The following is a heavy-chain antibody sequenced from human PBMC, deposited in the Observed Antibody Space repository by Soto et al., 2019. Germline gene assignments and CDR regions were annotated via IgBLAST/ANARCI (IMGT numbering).Heavy chain of an antibody. V-gene: IGHV3-23*01. CDR3: AKDHCSSTSCYGLGY. D-gene: IGHD2-2*01. CDR1: GYTVCSYA. J-gene: IGHJ4*02. Sequence: GWSLRLSCAASGYTVCSYAMSWVRQAPGKGLEWVSAISGSGGSTYYADSVKGRFTISRDNSKNTLYLQMNSLRAEDTAVYYCAKDHCSSTSCYGLGYWGQGTLVTVSS. CDR2: ISGSGGST.